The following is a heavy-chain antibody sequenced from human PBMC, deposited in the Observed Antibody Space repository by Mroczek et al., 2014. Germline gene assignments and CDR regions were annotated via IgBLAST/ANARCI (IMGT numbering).Heavy chain of an antibody. CDR3: ARDQGNYYDSSIGPRXPGVXYY. V-gene: IGHV3-33*01. D-gene: IGHD3-22*01. CDR2: IWYDGSNK. CDR1: GFTFSSYG. J-gene: IGHJ4*02. Sequence: ESGGGVVQPGRSLRLSCAASGFTFSSYGMHWVRQAPGKGLEWVAVIWYDGSNKYYADSVKGRFTISRDNSKNTLYLQMNSLRAEDTAVYYCARDQGNYYDSSIGPRXPGVXYYWGQGTPGHRL.